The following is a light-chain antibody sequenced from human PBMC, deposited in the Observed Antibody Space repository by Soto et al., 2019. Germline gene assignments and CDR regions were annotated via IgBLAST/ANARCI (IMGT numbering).Light chain of an antibody. CDR3: QQYNNWPIT. CDR2: GAS. J-gene: IGKJ5*01. CDR1: QSVGDN. V-gene: IGKV3-15*01. Sequence: VMTQSTATLSVSPGERVTLSCRSSQSVGDNLAWFQQKPCQGPRLLIYGASTRATGIPVRFSGSGSETDFTLTISSLRSEDSAVYLCQQYNNWPITFGQRTRLAVK.